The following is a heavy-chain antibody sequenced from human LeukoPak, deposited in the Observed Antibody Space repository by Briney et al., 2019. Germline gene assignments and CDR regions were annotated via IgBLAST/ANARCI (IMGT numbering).Heavy chain of an antibody. CDR1: GGTFSSYA. CDR2: IIPILGIA. CDR3: ARVSGDYGDYEGY. V-gene: IGHV1-69*04. D-gene: IGHD4-17*01. J-gene: IGHJ4*02. Sequence: GASVKVSCKASGGTFSSYAISWVRQAPGQGLEWMGRIIPILGIANYAQKFQGRVTITADKSTSTAYMELSSLRSEDTAVYYCARVSGDYGDYEGYWGQGTLVTVSS.